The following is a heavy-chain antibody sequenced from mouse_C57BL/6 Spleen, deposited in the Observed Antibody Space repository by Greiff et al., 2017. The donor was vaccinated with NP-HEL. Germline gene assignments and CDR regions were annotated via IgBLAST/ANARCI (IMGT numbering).Heavy chain of an antibody. D-gene: IGHD2-5*01. V-gene: IGHV5-9-1*02. CDR3: TRVGAYYSNYDYAMDD. Sequence: EVKLMESGEGLVKPGGSLKLSCAASGFTFSSYDMSWVRQTPAKRLEWVAYISSGGGYIYYADTVKGRFTLSRDNSRNTLYLQMSSLKSEDTAMYYCTRVGAYYSNYDYAMDDWGQGTSVTVSS. CDR1: GFTFSSYD. J-gene: IGHJ4*01. CDR2: ISSGGGYI.